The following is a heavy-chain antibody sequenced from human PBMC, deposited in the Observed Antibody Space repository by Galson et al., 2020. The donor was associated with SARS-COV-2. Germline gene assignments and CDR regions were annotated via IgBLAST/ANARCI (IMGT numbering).Heavy chain of an antibody. CDR1: GGSISSSSYY. V-gene: IGHV4-39*01. J-gene: IGHJ4*02. CDR3: VGGRGDGGWQRLFDY. Sequence: SETLSLTCTVSGGSISSSSYYWGWIRQPPGKGLEWIGSIYYSGSTYYNPSLKSRVTISVDTSKNQFSLKLSSVTATDTAVYYCVGGRGDGGWQRLFDYWGQGTLVTVSS. D-gene: IGHD6-19*01. CDR2: IYYSGST.